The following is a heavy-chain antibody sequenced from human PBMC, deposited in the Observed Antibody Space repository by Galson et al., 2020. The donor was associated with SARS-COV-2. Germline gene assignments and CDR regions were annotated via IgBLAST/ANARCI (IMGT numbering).Heavy chain of an antibody. CDR1: GGTFSSYA. J-gene: IGHJ6*03. Sequence: SVKVSCKASGGTFSSYAISWVRQAPGQGLEWMGGIIPILGIANYAQKFQGRVTITADKSTSTAYMELSSLRSEDTAVYYCARHNYDFWSGSPYYYSYYMDVWGKGTTVTVSS. CDR3: ARHNYDFWSGSPYYYSYYMDV. D-gene: IGHD3-3*01. V-gene: IGHV1-69*10. CDR2: IIPILGIA.